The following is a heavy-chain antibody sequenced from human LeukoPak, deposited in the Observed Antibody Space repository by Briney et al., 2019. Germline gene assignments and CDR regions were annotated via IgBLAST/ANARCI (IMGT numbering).Heavy chain of an antibody. D-gene: IGHD2-8*01. V-gene: IGHV4-59*01. CDR2: VYHTGTS. CDR3: TRVVNGGHFDY. CDR1: GASINDYY. Sequence: SETLSLTCSVSGASINDYYWTWIRQPPGKGLEWIGYVYHTGTSGYHPSLKSRVAMSLDTSKNQVSLKLRSVTAADTAVYFCTRVVNGGHFDYWGQGTLVTVSS. J-gene: IGHJ4*02.